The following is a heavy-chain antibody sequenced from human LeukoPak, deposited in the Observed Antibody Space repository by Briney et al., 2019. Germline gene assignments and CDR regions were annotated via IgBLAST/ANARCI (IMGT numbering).Heavy chain of an antibody. CDR1: GFTFDDYA. CDR2: ISWNSGSI. Sequence: GRSLRLSCAASGFTFDDYAMHWVRQAPGKGLEWVSGISWNSGSIDYADSVKGRFTISRDNDKHSLYLQMNSLRAEDTALYYCAKAPGDYDYFQHWVQGTLVTVSS. D-gene: IGHD4-17*01. CDR3: AKAPGDYDYFQH. J-gene: IGHJ1*01. V-gene: IGHV3-9*01.